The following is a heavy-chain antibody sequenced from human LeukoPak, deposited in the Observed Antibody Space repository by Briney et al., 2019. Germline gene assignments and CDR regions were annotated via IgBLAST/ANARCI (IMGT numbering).Heavy chain of an antibody. V-gene: IGHV1-2*02. J-gene: IGHJ5*01. CDR2: INPNSGAS. D-gene: IGHD7-27*01. CDR3: AKDRGVPGEFDS. CDR1: GYTFTAYY. Sequence: GASVKVSCKASGYTFTAYYIHWVRQAPGQGLEWMGWINPNSGASNYGQKFQGRVTMTRDTSISTAYMELSRLKSDDTAVYYCAKDRGVPGEFDSWGQGTLVTVSS.